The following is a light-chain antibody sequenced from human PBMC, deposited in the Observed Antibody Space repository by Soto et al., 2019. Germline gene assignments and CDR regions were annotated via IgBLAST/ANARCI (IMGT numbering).Light chain of an antibody. J-gene: IGLJ2*01. CDR3: QTWATGNVV. V-gene: IGLV4-69*01. CDR2: LNSDGGH. CDR1: SGRSSYA. Sequence: QPVLTQSPSASASLGPSVKLTCALSSGRSSYAIAWHQQQPEKGPRYLMKLNSDGGHIKGDGIPDRFSGSSFGAERYLTISSLQSEDEADYYCQTWATGNVVFGGGTQLTVL.